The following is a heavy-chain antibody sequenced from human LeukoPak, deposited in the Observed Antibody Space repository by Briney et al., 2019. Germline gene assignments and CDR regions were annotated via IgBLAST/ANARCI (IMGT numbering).Heavy chain of an antibody. CDR3: ASARHGDYVWDY. D-gene: IGHD4-17*01. Sequence: GESLKISCKGSGYSFTYWVGWVRQVPGKGLEWMGIIYSGDSHTKYSPSFQGRVTISADKSISTAYLQWSSLEASDTAMYYCASARHGDYVWDYWGQGTLVTVSS. CDR1: GYSFTYW. CDR2: IYSGDSHT. J-gene: IGHJ4*02. V-gene: IGHV5-51*01.